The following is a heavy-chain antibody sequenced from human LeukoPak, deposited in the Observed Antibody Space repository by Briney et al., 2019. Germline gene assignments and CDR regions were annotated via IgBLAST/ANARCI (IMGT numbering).Heavy chain of an antibody. Sequence: PGGSLRLSCAASGFTFSSYGMHWVRQAPGKGLEWVAVISYDGSNKYYADSVKGRFTISRDNSKNTLYLQMNSLRAEDTAVYYCVKVGQYYYDSSGFDYWGQGTLVTVSS. D-gene: IGHD3-22*01. CDR3: VKVGQYYYDSSGFDY. CDR1: GFTFSSYG. CDR2: ISYDGSNK. V-gene: IGHV3-30*18. J-gene: IGHJ4*02.